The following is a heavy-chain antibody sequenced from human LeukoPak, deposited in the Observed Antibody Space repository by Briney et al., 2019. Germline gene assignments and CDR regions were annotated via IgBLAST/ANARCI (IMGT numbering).Heavy chain of an antibody. CDR2: IYSGGST. CDR3: ARLDDMAFDY. CDR1: GFTVSSNY. D-gene: IGHD3-22*01. Sequence: GGSLRLSCAASGFTVSSNYMSWVRQAPGKGLEWVSVIYSGGSTYYADSVKGRFTISRDHSKNTLYLQMNSLRAEDTAVYYCARLDDMAFDYWGQGTLVTVSS. V-gene: IGHV3-53*01. J-gene: IGHJ4*02.